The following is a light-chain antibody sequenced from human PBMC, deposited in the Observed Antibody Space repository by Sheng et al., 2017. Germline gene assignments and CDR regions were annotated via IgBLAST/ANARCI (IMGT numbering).Light chain of an antibody. V-gene: IGKV3-20*01. CDR1: QSISSNF. J-gene: IGKJ1*01. Sequence: EIVLTQSPGTLSLSPGDRATLSCRASQSISSNFLGWYQQIPGQAPRLLIYGASTRAIGVPARFSGIGSGTDFTLTITNLQPDDFATYYCQQYNTHVWTFGQGTRVDI. CDR2: GAS. CDR3: QQYNTHVWT.